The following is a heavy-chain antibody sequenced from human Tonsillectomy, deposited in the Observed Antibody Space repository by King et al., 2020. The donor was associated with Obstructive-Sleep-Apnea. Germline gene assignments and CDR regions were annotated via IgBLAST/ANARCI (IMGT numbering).Heavy chain of an antibody. CDR2: INHSGST. CDR3: APLATMGWYFDL. J-gene: IGHJ2*01. D-gene: IGHD5-24*01. CDR1: GGSFSGYY. V-gene: IGHV4-34*01. Sequence: VQLQQWGAGLLKPSETLSLTCAGYGGSFSGYYWSWIRQPPGKGLEWIGEINHSGSTNYNPSLKSRVTISVDTSKNQFSLKLSSVTAADTAVYYCAPLATMGWYFDLWGRGTLVTVSS.